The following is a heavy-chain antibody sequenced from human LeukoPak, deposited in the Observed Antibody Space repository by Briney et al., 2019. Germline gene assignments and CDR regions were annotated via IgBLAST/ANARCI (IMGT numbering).Heavy chain of an antibody. CDR1: GFTFRSYA. CDR3: ARLGRRGNWFDP. D-gene: IGHD1-26*01. V-gene: IGHV3-30*03. Sequence: GGSLRLSCAASGFTFRSYAMHWVRQAPGKGLEWVAVISYDGSNKYYADSVKGRFTISRDNSKNTLFLQMNSLRAEDTAVYYCARLGRRGNWFDPWGQGTLVTVSS. CDR2: ISYDGSNK. J-gene: IGHJ5*02.